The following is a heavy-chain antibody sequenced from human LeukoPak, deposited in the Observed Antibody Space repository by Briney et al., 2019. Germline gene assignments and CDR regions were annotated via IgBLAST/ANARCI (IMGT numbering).Heavy chain of an antibody. CDR1: GFTFSSYW. CDR2: IKQDGSEK. V-gene: IGHV3-7*01. Sequence: GGSLRLSCAASGFTFSSYWMSWVRQAPGKGLEWVANIKQDGSEKYYVDSVKGRSTISRDNAKNSLYLQMNSLRAEDTAVYYCARDEIVATPKANYYYYMDVWGKGTTVTISS. D-gene: IGHD5-12*01. CDR3: ARDEIVATPKANYYYYMDV. J-gene: IGHJ6*03.